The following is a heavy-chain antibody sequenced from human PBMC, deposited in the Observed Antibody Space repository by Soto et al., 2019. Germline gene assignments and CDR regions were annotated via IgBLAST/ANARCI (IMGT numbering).Heavy chain of an antibody. V-gene: IGHV3-15*07. CDR1: SVSNAW. Sequence: SVSNAWMNWVRQASGKGLEWVGRIKSKTDGGTTDYAAPVKGRFTISRDDSKNTLYLQMNSLKTEDTAVYYCTTDGLYLGGFDYWGQGTLVTVSS. CDR2: IKSKTDGGTT. D-gene: IGHD2-2*02. CDR3: TTDGLYLGGFDY. J-gene: IGHJ4*02.